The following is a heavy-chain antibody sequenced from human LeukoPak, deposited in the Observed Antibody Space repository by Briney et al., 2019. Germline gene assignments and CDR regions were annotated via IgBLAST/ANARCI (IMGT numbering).Heavy chain of an antibody. CDR1: AGSITSYDYY. CDR2: THNSGST. V-gene: IGHV4-30-4*01. Sequence: SETLSLTCTVSAGSITSYDYYWSWIRQAPGKGLEWIGYTHNSGSTFYNPSLKSRFTISVDTSKNQFSLKVRSVTAADTAVYYCAREGHDFWSGSRGWFDPWGQGTLVTVSS. J-gene: IGHJ5*02. D-gene: IGHD3-3*01. CDR3: AREGHDFWSGSRGWFDP.